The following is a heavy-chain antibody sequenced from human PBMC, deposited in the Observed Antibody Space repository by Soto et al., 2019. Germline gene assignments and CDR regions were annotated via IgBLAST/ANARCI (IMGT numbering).Heavy chain of an antibody. J-gene: IGHJ4*02. CDR1: GFTFSSYW. CDR3: AREMYCSGGSCSGNDY. D-gene: IGHD2-15*01. V-gene: IGHV3-74*01. CDR2: INSDGSST. Sequence: GGSLRLSCAASGFTFSSYWMHWVRQAPGKGLVWVSRINSDGSSTSYADSVKGRFTISRDNAKNTLYREMNSLRAEDTAVYYCAREMYCSGGSCSGNDYWGQGTLVTVSS.